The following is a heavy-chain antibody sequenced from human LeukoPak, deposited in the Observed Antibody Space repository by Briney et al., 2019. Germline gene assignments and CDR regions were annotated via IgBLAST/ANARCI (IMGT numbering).Heavy chain of an antibody. Sequence: ASVKVSCKASGYTFTTYGISWVRQAPGQGLEWMGWISAYSGSTNYAQKFQGRVTMTRDTSISTAYMELSRLRSDDTAVYYCARGPYPPLDYWGQGTLVTVSS. CDR1: GYTFTTYG. CDR3: ARGPYPPLDY. CDR2: ISAYSGST. J-gene: IGHJ4*02. V-gene: IGHV1-18*01.